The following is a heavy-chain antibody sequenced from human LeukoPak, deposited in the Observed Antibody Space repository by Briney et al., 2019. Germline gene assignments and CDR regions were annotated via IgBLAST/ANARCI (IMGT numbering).Heavy chain of an antibody. CDR3: ARVDSSGWYRDYYYYYGMDV. V-gene: IGHV4-34*01. CDR1: GFTVSSSY. D-gene: IGHD6-19*01. CDR2: INHSGST. Sequence: GSLRLSCAASGFTVSSSYMSWVRQPPGKGLEWIGEINHSGSTNYNPSLKSRVTISVDTSKNQFSLKLSSVTAADTAVYYCARVDSSGWYRDYYYYYGMDVWGQGTTVTVSS. J-gene: IGHJ6*02.